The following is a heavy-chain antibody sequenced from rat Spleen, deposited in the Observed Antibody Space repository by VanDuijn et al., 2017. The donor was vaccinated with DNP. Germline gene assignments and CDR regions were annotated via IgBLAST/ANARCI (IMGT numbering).Heavy chain of an antibody. CDR2: ISYDGVTT. Sequence: EVQLVESGGGLVQPGRSLKLSCAASGFTFSDYYMAWIRQAPTKGLEWVAAISYDGVTTYYGDSVKGRFTISRDNAKNSLYLQMDSLRSEDTATYYCTTPWNYYSGPSFAYWGQGTLVTVSS. CDR1: GFTFSDYY. J-gene: IGHJ3*01. D-gene: IGHD1-1*01. V-gene: IGHV5-20*01. CDR3: TTPWNYYSGPSFAY.